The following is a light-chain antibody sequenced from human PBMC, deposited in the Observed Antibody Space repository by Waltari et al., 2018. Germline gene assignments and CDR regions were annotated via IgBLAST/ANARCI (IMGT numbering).Light chain of an antibody. CDR2: RKL. CDR1: SNNVRSEG. CDR3: LAWDTSLATWV. V-gene: IGLV10-54*01. Sequence: QAGLTQPPSVSKALKQTATITCIGNSNNVRSEGAVWLQWDQGQPPKLLSFRKLDRPSGISERFSASRSGNIASLTINGLQPEDETDYFCLAWDTSLATWVSGGGTRLTVL. J-gene: IGLJ3*02.